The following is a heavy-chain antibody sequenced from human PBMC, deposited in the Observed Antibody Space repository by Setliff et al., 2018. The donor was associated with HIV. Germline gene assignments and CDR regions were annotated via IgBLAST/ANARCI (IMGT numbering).Heavy chain of an antibody. J-gene: IGHJ4*02. V-gene: IGHV1-3*04. D-gene: IGHD6-13*01. CDR2: INTNTGTGDT. CDR1: GYNFTNYG. Sequence: GASVKVSCKASGYNFTNYGINWVRQDPGQGLEWMGWINTNTGTGDTSYSEKFQGRLTITRDTSANTAYMELSNLRSEDTAIYYCLRRATAAEVFDYWGQGTLVTVSS. CDR3: LRRATAAEVFDY.